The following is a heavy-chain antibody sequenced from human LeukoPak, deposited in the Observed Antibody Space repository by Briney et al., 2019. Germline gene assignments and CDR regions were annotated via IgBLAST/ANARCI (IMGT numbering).Heavy chain of an antibody. CDR3: AKDGRDCSGGSCYTRRDY. CDR1: GFTFSSYA. CDR2: ISGSGGST. V-gene: IGHV3-23*01. Sequence: PGGSLRLSCAASGFTFSSYAMSWVRQAPGKGPEWVSAISGSGGSTYYADSVKGRFTISRDNSKNTLYLQMNSLRAEDTAVYYCAKDGRDCSGGSCYTRRDYWGQGTLVTVSS. J-gene: IGHJ4*02. D-gene: IGHD2-15*01.